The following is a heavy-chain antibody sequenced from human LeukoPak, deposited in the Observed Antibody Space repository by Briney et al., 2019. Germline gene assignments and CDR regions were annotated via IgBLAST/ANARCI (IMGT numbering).Heavy chain of an antibody. CDR2: IYYSGST. J-gene: IGHJ6*03. CDR3: ARVAATYYDFWSGLYYYYYYMDV. D-gene: IGHD3-3*01. V-gene: IGHV4-59*01. CDR1: GGSISSYY. Sequence: NPSETLSLTCTVSGGSISSYYWSWIRQPPGKGLEWIGYIYYSGSTNYNPSLKSRVTISVDTSKNQFSLKLSSVTAADTAVYYCARVAATYYDFWSGLYYYYYYMDVWGKGTTVTVSS.